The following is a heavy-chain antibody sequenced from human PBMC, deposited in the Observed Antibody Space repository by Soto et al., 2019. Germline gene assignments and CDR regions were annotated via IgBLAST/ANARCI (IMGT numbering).Heavy chain of an antibody. Sequence: PSETLSLTCTVSGGSISSYYWSWIRQPPGKGLEWIGYIYYSGSTNYNPSIKSRVTISVDTSKNQISLKMSSVTAADTAVYYCARLPEYSNYPPFNYYYYMDVWGKGTTVTVSS. D-gene: IGHD4-4*01. CDR2: IYYSGST. CDR3: ARLPEYSNYPPFNYYYYMDV. V-gene: IGHV4-59*08. J-gene: IGHJ6*03. CDR1: GGSISSYY.